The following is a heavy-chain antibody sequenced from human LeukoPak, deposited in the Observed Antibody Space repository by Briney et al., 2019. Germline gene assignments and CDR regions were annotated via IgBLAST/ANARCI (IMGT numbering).Heavy chain of an antibody. J-gene: IGHJ6*03. D-gene: IGHD3-3*01. CDR3: ARDGGDFWSGWGYYYYYMDV. Sequence: PGGSLRLSCAASGFTFSSYWMSWVRQAPGKGLEWVANTKQDGSEKYYVDPVKGRMTISRDNATTSMYLQMDSLRAEDTAVYYCARDGGDFWSGWGYYYYYMDVWGKGTTVTVSS. CDR2: TKQDGSEK. CDR1: GFTFSSYW. V-gene: IGHV3-7*01.